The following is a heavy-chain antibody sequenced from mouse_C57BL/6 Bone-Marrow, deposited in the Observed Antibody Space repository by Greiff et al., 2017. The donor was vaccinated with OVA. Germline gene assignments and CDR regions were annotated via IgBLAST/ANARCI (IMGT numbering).Heavy chain of an antibody. CDR1: GFSLTRYG. J-gene: IGHJ4*01. D-gene: IGHD2-4*01. CDR2: IWRGGST. CDR3: ASLYYDYEDYAMDY. Sequence: QVQLQQSGPGLVQPSQSLSITCTVSGFSLTRYGVHWVRQSPGKGLEWLGVIWRGGSTDYTAAFISRLIISKDNSTSQVFLKMNMLQADDTAIYYCASLYYDYEDYAMDYWGQGTSVTVSS. V-gene: IGHV2-2*01.